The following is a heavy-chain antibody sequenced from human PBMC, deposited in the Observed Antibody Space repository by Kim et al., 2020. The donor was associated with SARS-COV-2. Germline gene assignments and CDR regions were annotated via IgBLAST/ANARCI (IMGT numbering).Heavy chain of an antibody. CDR1: GFTFSSYA. CDR2: ISYDGSNK. D-gene: IGHD1-26*01. CDR3: ARDPAEWELLFGAFDI. J-gene: IGHJ3*02. Sequence: GGSLRLSCAASGFTFSSYAMHWVRQAPGKGLEWVAVISYDGSNKYYADSVKGRFTISRDNSKNTLYLQMNSLRAEDTAVYYCARDPAEWELLFGAFDIWGQGTMVTVSS. V-gene: IGHV3-30-3*01.